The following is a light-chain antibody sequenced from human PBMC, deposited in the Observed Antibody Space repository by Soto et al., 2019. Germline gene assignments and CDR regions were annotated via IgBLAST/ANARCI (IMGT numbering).Light chain of an antibody. V-gene: IGLV2-8*01. J-gene: IGLJ1*01. CDR1: SSDVGGYNY. Sequence: QSVLTQPPSASGSPGQSVTISCTGTSSDVGGYNYVSWYQQHPGKAPKLLIHEVSKRPSGVPDSFSGSKSGSTASLTVSGLQAEDEADYYCSSYAVTKIFVFGTGTKVNV. CDR2: EVS. CDR3: SSYAVTKIFV.